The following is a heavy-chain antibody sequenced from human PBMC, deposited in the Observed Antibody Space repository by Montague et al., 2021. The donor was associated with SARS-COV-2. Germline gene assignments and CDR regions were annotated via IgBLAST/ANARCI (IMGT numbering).Heavy chain of an antibody. Sequence: SETLSLTCTVSGASISTDSDYWTWIRQRPGRGLEWIGNFYYSGGSTYNPSLQSRVTISADTSKNLFSLTLKSVTASDTAVYYCARDRGDIYGGNSAWFDPWGQGTLVTVSS. CDR3: ARDRGDIYGGNSAWFDP. D-gene: IGHD4-23*01. CDR2: FYYSGGS. V-gene: IGHV4-61*03. J-gene: IGHJ5*02. CDR1: GASISTDSDY.